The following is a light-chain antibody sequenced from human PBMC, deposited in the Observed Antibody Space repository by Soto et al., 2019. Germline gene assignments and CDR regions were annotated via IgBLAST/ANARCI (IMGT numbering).Light chain of an antibody. V-gene: IGLV2-14*01. CDR1: SSDVGGYNY. Sequence: QPASVSGSPGQSITISCTGTSSDVGGYNYLSWYQQNPGKAPKVMIYEVSNRPSGVSNRFSGSKSGNTASLTISGLQAEDEADYYCSSYTTSGTPVFGGGTKLTVL. CDR3: SSYTTSGTPV. CDR2: EVS. J-gene: IGLJ3*02.